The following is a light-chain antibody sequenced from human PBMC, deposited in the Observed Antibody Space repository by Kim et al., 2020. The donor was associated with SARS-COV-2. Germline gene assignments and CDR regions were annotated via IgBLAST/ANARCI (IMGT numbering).Light chain of an antibody. V-gene: IGKV1-5*03. CDR3: QQYNSPET. CDR1: QSISSW. J-gene: IGKJ1*01. Sequence: SASGGDRVTITCRASQSISSWLAWYQQKPGKAPKLLIYKASSLESGVPSRFSGSGSGTEFTLTISSLQPDDFATYYCQQYNSPETFGQGTKVDIK. CDR2: KAS.